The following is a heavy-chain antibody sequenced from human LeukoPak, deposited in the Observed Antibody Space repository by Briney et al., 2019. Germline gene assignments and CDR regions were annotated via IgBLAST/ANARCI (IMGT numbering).Heavy chain of an antibody. CDR2: ISDDGSNK. CDR3: AKLEVGVTGIPNKGPAYYFDY. CDR1: GFTFSSYG. Sequence: GGSLRLSCAASGFTFSSYGMYWVRQAPGKGLEWVAVISDDGSNKYYADSVKGRFTISRDNSKNTLYLQMNSPRAEDTAVYYCAKLEVGVTGIPNKGPAYYFDYWGQGTLVTVSS. V-gene: IGHV3-30*18. J-gene: IGHJ4*02. D-gene: IGHD3-22*01.